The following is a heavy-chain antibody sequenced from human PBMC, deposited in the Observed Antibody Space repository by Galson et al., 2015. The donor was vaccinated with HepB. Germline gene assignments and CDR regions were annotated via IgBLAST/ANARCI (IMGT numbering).Heavy chain of an antibody. Sequence: SVKVSCKASGYTFTSYAMNWVRQAPGQGLEWMGWINTNTGNPTYAQGFTGRFVFSLDTSVSTAYLQISSLKAEDTAVYYCARSFARILKRVGDYWGQGTLVTVSS. CDR2: INTNTGNP. D-gene: IGHD2-15*01. J-gene: IGHJ4*02. CDR1: GYTFTSYA. V-gene: IGHV7-4-1*02. CDR3: ARSFARILKRVGDY.